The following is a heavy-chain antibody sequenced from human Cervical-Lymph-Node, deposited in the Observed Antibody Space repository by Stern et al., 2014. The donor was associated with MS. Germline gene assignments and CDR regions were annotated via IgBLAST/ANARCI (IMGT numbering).Heavy chain of an antibody. Sequence: VPLVESGGGVVQPGRSLRLSCAGSGFTFSTYGMNWVRQAPGQGLEWVALRSHDGSKKYYVDSVKGRFTISRDNSKNTMYVHMNSLRDEDTAVYYCAKDRGSGWSLDYWGQGTLVIVSS. D-gene: IGHD6-19*01. CDR2: RSHDGSKK. V-gene: IGHV3-30*18. J-gene: IGHJ4*02. CDR3: AKDRGSGWSLDY. CDR1: GFTFSTYG.